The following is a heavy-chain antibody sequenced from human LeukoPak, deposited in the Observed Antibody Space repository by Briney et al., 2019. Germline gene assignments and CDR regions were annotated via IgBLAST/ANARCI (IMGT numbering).Heavy chain of an antibody. V-gene: IGHV3-21*01. CDR1: GFTFSTYS. Sequence: KAGGSLRLSCAASGFTFSTYSMNWVRQAPGKGLEWVSSISSSSSYIYYADSVKGRFTISRDNAKNSLYLQMNSLRAEDTAVYYCARKRARGLDYWGQGTLVTVSS. J-gene: IGHJ4*02. D-gene: IGHD3-10*01. CDR2: ISSSSSYI. CDR3: ARKRARGLDY.